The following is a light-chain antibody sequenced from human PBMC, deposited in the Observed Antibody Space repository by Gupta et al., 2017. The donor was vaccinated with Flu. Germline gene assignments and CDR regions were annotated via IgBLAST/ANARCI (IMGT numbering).Light chain of an antibody. J-gene: IGKJ1*01. CDR3: QQSIRTPLT. CDR1: QSLRNYY. CDR2: LAS. Sequence: LSLPVTPGEPASISCRASQSLRNYYLAWYLQQPGPSPQLLFYLASKRACGVPDRFSGSGSGTYFTINISRVEDEYAVFYYCQQSIRTPLTFGRGTKVEIK. V-gene: IGKV2-28*01.